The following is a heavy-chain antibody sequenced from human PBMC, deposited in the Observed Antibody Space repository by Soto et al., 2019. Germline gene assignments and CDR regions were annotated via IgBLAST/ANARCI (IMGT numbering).Heavy chain of an antibody. Sequence: ASVKVSCTASGGTFSSYTISWVRQAPGQGLEWMGRIIPILGIANYAQKFQGRVTITADKSTSTAYMELSSLRSEDTAVYYCASSYYYGSGTPGAFDIWGQGTMVTVSS. J-gene: IGHJ3*02. CDR3: ASSYYYGSGTPGAFDI. D-gene: IGHD3-10*01. V-gene: IGHV1-69*02. CDR1: GGTFSSYT. CDR2: IIPILGIA.